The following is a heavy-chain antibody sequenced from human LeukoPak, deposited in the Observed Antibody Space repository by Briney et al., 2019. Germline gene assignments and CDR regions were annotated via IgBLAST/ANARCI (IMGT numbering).Heavy chain of an antibody. J-gene: IGHJ4*02. CDR1: GGSISSGSYY. CDR3: ARLGGYFDY. Sequence: SETLSLTCTVSGGSISSGSYYWGWIRQPPGKGLEWIGSIYYSGSTYYNPSLKSRVIISVDTSKNQFSLKLSSVTAADTAVYYCARLGGYFDYWGQGTLVTVSS. CDR2: IYYSGST. V-gene: IGHV4-39*01.